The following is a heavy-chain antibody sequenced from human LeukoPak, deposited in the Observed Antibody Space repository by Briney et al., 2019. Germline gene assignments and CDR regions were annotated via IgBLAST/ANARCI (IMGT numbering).Heavy chain of an antibody. Sequence: PGGSLRLSCAASGFTFSSYWMSWVRQAPGKGLEWVANIKQDGSEKYYVDSVKGRFTISRDNAKNSLYLQMNRLRAEDTAVYYCARDGTYYYDSSGYGFDYWGQGTLVTVSS. CDR1: GFTFSSYW. V-gene: IGHV3-7*01. CDR2: IKQDGSEK. CDR3: ARDGTYYYDSSGYGFDY. J-gene: IGHJ4*02. D-gene: IGHD3-22*01.